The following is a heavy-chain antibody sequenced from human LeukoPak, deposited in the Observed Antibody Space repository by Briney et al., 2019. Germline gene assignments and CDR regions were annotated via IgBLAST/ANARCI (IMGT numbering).Heavy chain of an antibody. J-gene: IGHJ3*01. CDR2: MKGDGSEI. CDR1: GFTFSDHY. CDR3: ARPAYTAAYDL. Sequence: GGSLRLSCAASGFTFSDHYMDWVRQAPGKGLEWVANMKGDGSEIHYVDSVKGRFTISRDNAKNSLYLQMNYLRAEDTAVYYCARPAYTAAYDLWGQGTMVTVSS. D-gene: IGHD3-16*01. V-gene: IGHV3-7*01.